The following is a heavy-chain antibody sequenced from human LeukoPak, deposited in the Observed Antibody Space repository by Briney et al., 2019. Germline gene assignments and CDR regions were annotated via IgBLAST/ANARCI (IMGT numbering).Heavy chain of an antibody. CDR2: IYTSGST. V-gene: IGHV4-4*07. CDR1: GGSLSSYY. D-gene: IGHD3-16*02. Sequence: SETLSLTCTVSGGSLSSYYWSWLRQPAGKGLERIGRIYTSGSTNYNPSLKSRFTMSVDTSKNQFSLKLSSVTAADTAVYYCARGRYDYVWGSYRNWFDPWGQGTLVTVSS. CDR3: ARGRYDYVWGSYRNWFDP. J-gene: IGHJ5*02.